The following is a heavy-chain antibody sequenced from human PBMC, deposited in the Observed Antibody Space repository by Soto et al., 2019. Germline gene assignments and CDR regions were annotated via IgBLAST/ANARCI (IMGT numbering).Heavy chain of an antibody. D-gene: IGHD5-12*01. Sequence: KTSETLSLTCTVSGGSISSYYWSWIRQPPGKGLEWIGYIYYSGSTNYNPSLKSRVTISVDTSKNQFSMKLSSVTAADTAVYYCARASSRSRDGYNYWGQGTLVTVSS. CDR2: IYYSGST. J-gene: IGHJ4*02. CDR1: GGSISSYY. CDR3: ARASSRSRDGYNY. V-gene: IGHV4-59*01.